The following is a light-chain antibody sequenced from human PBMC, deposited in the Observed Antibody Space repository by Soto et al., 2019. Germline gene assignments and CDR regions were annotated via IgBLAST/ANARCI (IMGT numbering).Light chain of an antibody. Sequence: EIVLTQSPATLSLSPGERATVSCRASQSISNYLAWYQQKPGQAPRLLIYTASNRATGIPARFSGSGSGTDFTLTISSLEPEDFAVYYCQQCSIWPLSFGQGTKIEIK. J-gene: IGKJ2*01. V-gene: IGKV3-11*01. CDR2: TAS. CDR1: QSISNY. CDR3: QQCSIWPLS.